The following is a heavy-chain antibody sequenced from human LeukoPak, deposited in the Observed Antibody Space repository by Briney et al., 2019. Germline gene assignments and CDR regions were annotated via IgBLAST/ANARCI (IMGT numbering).Heavy chain of an antibody. CDR3: ARGGCSSTSCYGWFDP. D-gene: IGHD2-2*01. CDR1: GGSISSGGYY. V-gene: IGHV4-31*03. Sequence: SQTLSLTCTVSGGSISSGGYYWSWIRQHPGKGLEWIGYIYYSGSTYYNPSLKSRVTISVDTSKNQFSLKLSSVTAADTAVYYCARGGCSSTSCYGWFDPWGQGTLVTVFS. J-gene: IGHJ5*02. CDR2: IYYSGST.